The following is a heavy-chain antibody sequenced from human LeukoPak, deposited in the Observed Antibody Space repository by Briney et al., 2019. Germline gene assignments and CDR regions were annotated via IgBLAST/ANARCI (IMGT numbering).Heavy chain of an antibody. V-gene: IGHV3-30*02. J-gene: IGHJ4*02. Sequence: GGSLRLSCAASGFTFSSYGMHWVRQAPGKGLEWVAFIRYDGSNKYYADSVKGRFTISRDNSKNSLYLQMNSLRAEDTAVYYCARDARNYVWGSYRYKALFDYWGQGTLVTVSS. CDR2: IRYDGSNK. CDR1: GFTFSSYG. CDR3: ARDARNYVWGSYRYKALFDY. D-gene: IGHD3-16*02.